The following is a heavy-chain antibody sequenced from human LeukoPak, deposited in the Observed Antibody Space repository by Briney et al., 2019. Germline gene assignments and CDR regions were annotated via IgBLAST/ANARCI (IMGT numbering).Heavy chain of an antibody. CDR3: ARGTRYRSPYYMDV. J-gene: IGHJ6*03. D-gene: IGHD1-14*01. CDR1: GFTFSSYS. V-gene: IGHV3-21*01. Sequence: GGSLRLSCAASGFTFSSYSMNWVRQAPGKGLEWVSSISSSSSYIHYADSVKGRFTISRDNAKNSLYLQMNSLRAEDTAVYYCARGTRYRSPYYMDVWGKGTTVTVSS. CDR2: ISSSSSYI.